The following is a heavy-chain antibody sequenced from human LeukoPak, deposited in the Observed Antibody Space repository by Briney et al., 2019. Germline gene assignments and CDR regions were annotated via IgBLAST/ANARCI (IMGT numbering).Heavy chain of an antibody. CDR1: GFTFSRYA. V-gene: IGHV3-23*01. D-gene: IGHD1-26*01. Sequence: GGSLRLSCPSSGFTFSRYAMSWVRQAPGEGLEWVSGISGSGGNTYYADSVKGRFTISRDNSKNTLYLQMNSLRAEDTAVYYCARDIVGATHGAFDIWGQGTMVTVSS. CDR2: ISGSGGNT. CDR3: ARDIVGATHGAFDI. J-gene: IGHJ3*02.